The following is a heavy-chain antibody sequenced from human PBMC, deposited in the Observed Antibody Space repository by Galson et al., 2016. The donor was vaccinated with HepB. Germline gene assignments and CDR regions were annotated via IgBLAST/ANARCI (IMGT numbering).Heavy chain of an antibody. D-gene: IGHD1-26*01. CDR2: ISYDGNKE. J-gene: IGHJ6*02. Sequence: SLRLSCAASGFRFTYYGLHWVRQAPGKGLEWVAVISYDGNKEYCADSVKGRFTIFRDNPKTTVYLEMNSLRVEDTAVYYCAKDSILGATAGFYGIDVWGQGTTVTGSS. V-gene: IGHV3-30*18. CDR3: AKDSILGATAGFYGIDV. CDR1: GFRFTYYG.